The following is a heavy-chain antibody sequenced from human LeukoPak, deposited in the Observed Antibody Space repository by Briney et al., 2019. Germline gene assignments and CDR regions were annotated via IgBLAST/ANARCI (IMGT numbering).Heavy chain of an antibody. CDR3: AKVDYGDNVEYYFDY. Sequence: GGSLRLSCAASGFTFSSYAMSWVRQAPGKGLEWVSAISGSGGSTYYADSVKGRFTISRDNSKNTLYLQMNSLRAEDTAVYYCAKVDYGDNVEYYFDYWGQGTLVTVSS. CDR1: GFTFSSYA. CDR2: ISGSGGST. J-gene: IGHJ4*02. D-gene: IGHD4-17*01. V-gene: IGHV3-23*01.